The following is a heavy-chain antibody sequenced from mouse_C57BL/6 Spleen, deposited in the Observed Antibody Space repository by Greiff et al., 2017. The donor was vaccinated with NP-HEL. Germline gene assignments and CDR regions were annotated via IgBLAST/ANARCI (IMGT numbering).Heavy chain of an antibody. J-gene: IGHJ4*01. Sequence: QVQLQQPGAELVRPGSSVKLSCKASGYTFTSYWMHWVKQRPIPGLEWIGNIDPSDSETHYNQKFKDKATLTVDKSSSTAYTQLSSLTSEDSAVYYCARGGAYYDAMDYWGQGTSVNVSA. CDR1: GYTFTSYW. CDR2: IDPSDSET. CDR3: ARGGAYYDAMDY. V-gene: IGHV1-52*01.